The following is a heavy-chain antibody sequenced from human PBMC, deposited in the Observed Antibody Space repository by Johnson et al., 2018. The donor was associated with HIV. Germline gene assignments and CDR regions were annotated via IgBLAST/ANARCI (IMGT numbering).Heavy chain of an antibody. D-gene: IGHD1-26*01. V-gene: IGHV3-20*04. J-gene: IGHJ3*02. CDR1: GFTFDDYG. CDR2: IKWSGGST. CDR3: ARVGATAAFDI. Sequence: VQLVESGGGVVRPGGSLRLSCAASGFTFDDYGMSWVRQGPGKRLEWVSGIKWSGGSTGYADSVKARFMISRDNAKNSLYLQMNSLRAEDTAVYYCARVGATAAFDIWGQGTMVTVSS.